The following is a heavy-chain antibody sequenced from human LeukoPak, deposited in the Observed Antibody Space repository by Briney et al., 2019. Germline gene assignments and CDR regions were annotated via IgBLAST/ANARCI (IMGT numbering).Heavy chain of an antibody. V-gene: IGHV4-4*07. CDR3: ARDDNYDILTGYYNADAFDI. J-gene: IGHJ3*02. CDR2: IYTSGST. D-gene: IGHD3-9*01. Sequence: SETLSLTCTVSGGSISSYYWSWIRQPAGKGLEWIGRIYTSGSTNYNPPLKSRVTMSVDTSKNQFSLKLSSVTAADTAVYYCARDDNYDILTGYYNADAFDIWGQGTMVTVSS. CDR1: GGSISSYY.